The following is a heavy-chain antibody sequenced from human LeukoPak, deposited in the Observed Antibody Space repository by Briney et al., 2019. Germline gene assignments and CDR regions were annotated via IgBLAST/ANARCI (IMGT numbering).Heavy chain of an antibody. V-gene: IGHV5-51*01. CDR2: IYPGDSDT. J-gene: IGHJ4*02. CDR1: RYNFTSYW. D-gene: IGHD6-13*01. CDR3: ARLLRNIAAAVYYFDY. Sequence: GESLKISCKGSRYNFTSYWIGWVRQMPGKGLEWMGIIYPGDSDTRYSPSFQGQVTISADKPISTAYLQWSSLKASDTAMYYCARLLRNIAAAVYYFDYWGQGTLVTVSS.